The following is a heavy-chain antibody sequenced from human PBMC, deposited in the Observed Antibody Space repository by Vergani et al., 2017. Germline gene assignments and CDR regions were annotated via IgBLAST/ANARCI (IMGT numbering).Heavy chain of an antibody. J-gene: IGHJ6*03. CDR3: AGGYYDFWSGYAYYYYMDV. V-gene: IGHV1-2*02. D-gene: IGHD3-3*01. Sequence: QVQLVQSGAEVKKPGASVKVSCKASGYTFTGYYMHWVREAPGQGLEWMGWINPKRGGTNCAQKFHGRVTMTRDTSISTAYMELSRLRSDDTAVYYCAGGYYDFWSGYAYYYYMDVWGKGTTVTVSS. CDR2: INPKRGGT. CDR1: GYTFTGYY.